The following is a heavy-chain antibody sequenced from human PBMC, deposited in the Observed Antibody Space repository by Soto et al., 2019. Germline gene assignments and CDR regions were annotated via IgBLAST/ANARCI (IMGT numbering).Heavy chain of an antibody. CDR2: VSSEGGTQ. J-gene: IGHJ2*01. D-gene: IGHD3-22*01. CDR1: GFTFSTYA. V-gene: IGHV3-30-3*01. Sequence: QVQLVESGGGVVQPGRSLRLSCTASGFTFSTYAMQWVRQAPGKGLEWVAVVSSEGGTQFYADSVKGRFTISRDNSKNSLYLQMSSLTTEDAAIYYCARVNYYGGHVIGSLDLWGRGTLVSVSS. CDR3: ARVNYYGGHVIGSLDL.